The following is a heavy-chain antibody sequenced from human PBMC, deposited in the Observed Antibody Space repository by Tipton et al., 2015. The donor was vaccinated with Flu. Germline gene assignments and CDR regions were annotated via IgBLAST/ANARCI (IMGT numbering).Heavy chain of an antibody. CDR2: IYYSGST. Sequence: TLSLTCTVSGGSIRSYYWSWIRQPPGKGLEWIGYIYYSGSTNYNPSLKSRVTISVDTSKNQFSLKLSSVTAADTAVYYCARVDSSGYYPGHWGQGTLVTVSS. D-gene: IGHD3-22*01. CDR1: GGSIRSYY. J-gene: IGHJ4*02. V-gene: IGHV4-59*01. CDR3: ARVDSSGYYPGH.